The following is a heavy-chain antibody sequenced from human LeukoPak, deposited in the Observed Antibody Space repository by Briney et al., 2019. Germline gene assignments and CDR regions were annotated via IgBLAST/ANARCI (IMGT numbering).Heavy chain of an antibody. V-gene: IGHV3-23*01. CDR1: GFTFSSYA. D-gene: IGHD2-2*01. CDR3: AKSRLWYPLLISY. J-gene: IGHJ4*02. CDR2: ISGSGGST. Sequence: GGSLRLSCAASGFTFSSYAMSWVRQAPGKGLEGVSAISGSGGSTYYAASVKGRFTISRDNSKNTLYLQMNSLRAEDTAVYYCAKSRLWYPLLISYWGQGTLVTVSS.